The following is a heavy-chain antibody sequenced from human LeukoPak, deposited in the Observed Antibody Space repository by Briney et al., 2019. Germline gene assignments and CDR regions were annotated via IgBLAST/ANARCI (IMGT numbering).Heavy chain of an antibody. J-gene: IGHJ6*03. V-gene: IGHV1-8*03. Sequence: GASVKVSCKASGYTFTSYDINWVRQATGQGLEWMGWMNPNSGNTGYAQKFQGRVTITRNTSISTAYMELSSLRSEDTAVYYCARGGHIVVVTAPPTYYYYMDVWGKGTRSPSP. CDR2: MNPNSGNT. CDR3: ARGGHIVVVTAPPTYYYYMDV. CDR1: GYTFTSYD. D-gene: IGHD2-21*02.